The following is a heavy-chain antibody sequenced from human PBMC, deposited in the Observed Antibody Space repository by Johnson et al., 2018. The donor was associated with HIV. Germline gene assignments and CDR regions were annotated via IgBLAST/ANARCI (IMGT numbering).Heavy chain of an antibody. CDR2: IRYDGSNK. CDR1: GFTFSSYG. V-gene: IGHV3-30*02. D-gene: IGHD6-19*01. CDR3: ASGIAVAGTLLDAFDI. Sequence: QVQSVESGGGVVQPGGSLRLSCAASGFTFSSYGMHWVRQAPGKGLEWVAFIRYDGSNKYYADSVKGRFTISRDNSKNTLYLQMNSLRAEDTAVYYCASGIAVAGTLLDAFDIWGQGTMVTVSS. J-gene: IGHJ3*02.